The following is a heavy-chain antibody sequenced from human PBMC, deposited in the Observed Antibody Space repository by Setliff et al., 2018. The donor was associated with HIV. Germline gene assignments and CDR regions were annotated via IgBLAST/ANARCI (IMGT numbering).Heavy chain of an antibody. CDR3: ARGPLDSSGYRSDAFDI. D-gene: IGHD3-22*01. J-gene: IGHJ3*02. Sequence: PSETLSLTCTVSGGSINSGGYYWSWIRQHPGKGLEWIGYIFYSGSTYYNPSLKSRVTISVDTSKNQFSLKLSSVTAADTAVYYCARGPLDSSGYRSDAFDIWGQGTMVTVSS. CDR2: IFYSGST. V-gene: IGHV4-31*03. CDR1: GGSINSGGYY.